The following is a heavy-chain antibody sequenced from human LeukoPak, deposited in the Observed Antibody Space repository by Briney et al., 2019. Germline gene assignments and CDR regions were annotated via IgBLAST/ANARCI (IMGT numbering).Heavy chain of an antibody. CDR3: AKLPDYDFWSGYTFDY. J-gene: IGHJ4*02. CDR1: GFTFSSYW. CDR2: ISGSGGST. V-gene: IGHV3-23*01. D-gene: IGHD3-3*01. Sequence: GGSLRLSCAASGFTFSSYWMHWVRQAPGKGLEWVSAISGSGGSTYYADSVKGRFTISRDNSKNTLYLQMNSLRAEDTAVYYCAKLPDYDFWSGYTFDYWGQGTLVTVSS.